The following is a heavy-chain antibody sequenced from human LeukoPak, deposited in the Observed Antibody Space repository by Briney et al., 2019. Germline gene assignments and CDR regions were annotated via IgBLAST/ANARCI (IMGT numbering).Heavy chain of an antibody. D-gene: IGHD6-19*01. J-gene: IGHJ4*02. CDR3: ASHMAVAGTRGFDD. Sequence: PSGSLSLTCAVFDDSLYRNKWWSWVRQPPGKGLEWIGEISQTGTTYYDPPLKSRTTISIDRSKNHFSVTLTSATAAERAVYFCASHMAVAGTRGFDDWGPGTLVTVSS. CDR1: DDSLYRNKW. V-gene: IGHV4-4*02. CDR2: ISQTGTT.